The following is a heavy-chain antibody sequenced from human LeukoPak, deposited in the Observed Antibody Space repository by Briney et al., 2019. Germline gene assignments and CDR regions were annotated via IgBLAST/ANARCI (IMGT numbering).Heavy chain of an antibody. J-gene: IGHJ5*02. CDR2: IYYSGST. CDR1: GGAISSYY. CDR3: ARVPGRNYYGSGSYYWFDP. D-gene: IGHD3-10*01. Sequence: PSETLSLTCTVSGGAISSYYWSWIRQPPGKGLEWIGDIYYSGSTNYNPSLKSRVTISVDTSKNQFSLKLSSVTAADTAVYYCARVPGRNYYGSGSYYWFDPWGQGTLVTVSS. V-gene: IGHV4-59*01.